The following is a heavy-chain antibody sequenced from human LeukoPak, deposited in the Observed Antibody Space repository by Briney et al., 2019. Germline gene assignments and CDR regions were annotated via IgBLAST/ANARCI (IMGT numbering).Heavy chain of an antibody. Sequence: KSSETLSLTCAVYGGSFSGYYWSWIRQPPGKGLEWIGEINHSGSTNYNPSLKSRVTISVDTSKNQFSLKLSSVTAADTAVYYCARGRTGYQLLPTKKNYDYYYMDVWGKGTTVTVSS. D-gene: IGHD2-2*01. CDR2: INHSGST. J-gene: IGHJ6*03. V-gene: IGHV4-34*01. CDR3: ARGRTGYQLLPTKKNYDYYYMDV. CDR1: GGSFSGYY.